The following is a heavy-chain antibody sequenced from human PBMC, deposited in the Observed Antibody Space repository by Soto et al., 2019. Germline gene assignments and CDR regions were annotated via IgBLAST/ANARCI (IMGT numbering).Heavy chain of an antibody. Sequence: QISLKESGPTLVKPTETLKLTCTFSGFSLTTDGEGVGWVRQPPGEALEWLALIYWDDDERYSPSLKTRLTIQKDPSKNQVVLILTNMDPVDTATYYCAHSRNLITEDAQVGDFDYGGQGTLVTVSS. J-gene: IGHJ4*02. D-gene: IGHD3-10*01. V-gene: IGHV2-5*02. CDR3: AHSRNLITEDAQVGDFDY. CDR1: GFSLTTDGEG. CDR2: IYWDDDE.